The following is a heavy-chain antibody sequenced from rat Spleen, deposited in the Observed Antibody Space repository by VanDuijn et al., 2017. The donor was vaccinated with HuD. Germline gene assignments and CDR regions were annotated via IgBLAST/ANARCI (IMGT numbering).Heavy chain of an antibody. CDR1: GFSLISYG. CDR2: IWAGGST. Sequence: QVQLKESGPGLVQPSQTLSLTCTVSGFSLISYGVNWVRQPPGKGLEWMGGIWAGGSTDYNSALESRLSISRDTSKSQVFLKMNSLQTEDIATYYCARDVANYYGGTYGIMAAWGQGASVTVSS. J-gene: IGHJ4*01. D-gene: IGHD1-12*02. CDR3: ARDVANYYGGTYGIMAA. V-gene: IGHV2-30*01.